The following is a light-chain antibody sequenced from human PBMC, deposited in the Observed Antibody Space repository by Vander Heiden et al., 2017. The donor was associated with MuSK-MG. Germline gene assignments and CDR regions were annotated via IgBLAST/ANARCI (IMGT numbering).Light chain of an antibody. Sequence: EIVLTQSPGVLSLSPGERATLPCRASQSVIHNKLAWYQQKVGQAPTLLIYGASIRATGIPERFSGSGSGTDFTLTISRLEPEDFAMYFCQQYGDSKVFGGGTKVDIK. J-gene: IGKJ4*01. CDR2: GAS. CDR3: QQYGDSKV. CDR1: QSVIHNK. V-gene: IGKV3-20*01.